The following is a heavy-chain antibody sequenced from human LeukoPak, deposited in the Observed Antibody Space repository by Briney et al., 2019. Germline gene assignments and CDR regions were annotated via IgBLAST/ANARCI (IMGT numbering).Heavy chain of an antibody. CDR1: GFTFSSYN. Sequence: GGSLRRSCAASGFTFSSYNMNWVRQAPGKGLEWVSSISSSSSYIYYADSVRGQFTISRDNAKNSLYLQMNSLRAEDTAVYYCARGVEMATVRNYFDYWGQGTLVTVSS. J-gene: IGHJ4*02. D-gene: IGHD5-24*01. CDR3: ARGVEMATVRNYFDY. CDR2: ISSSSSYI. V-gene: IGHV3-21*01.